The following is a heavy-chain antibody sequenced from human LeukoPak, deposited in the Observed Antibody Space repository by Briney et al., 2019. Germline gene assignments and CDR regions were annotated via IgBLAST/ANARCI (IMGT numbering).Heavy chain of an antibody. CDR3: ARGRTPTTGVY. J-gene: IGHJ4*02. CDR1: GDSISSYY. D-gene: IGHD1-26*01. Sequence: SETLSLTCTVSGDSISSYYWSWIRQPAGKGLEWLGRIYASGSTNYNPSLKSRVTMSVDTSKDQFSLKLSSVTAADTAVYYCARGRTPTTGVYWGQGTLVTVSS. V-gene: IGHV4-4*07. CDR2: IYASGST.